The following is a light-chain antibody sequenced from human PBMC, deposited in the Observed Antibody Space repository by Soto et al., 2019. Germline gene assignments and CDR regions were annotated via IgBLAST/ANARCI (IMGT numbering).Light chain of an antibody. J-gene: IGKJ1*01. CDR1: QSVSSNY. CDR3: QQYGSSPWT. Sequence: EVVLTQSPGTLSLSPGERATLSCRASQSVSSNYLAWCQQKPGQAPRLLIYGASSRAIGIPDRFSGSGSGTDFTLTISRLEPEDFAVYYCQQYGSSPWTFGQGTKVEIK. V-gene: IGKV3-20*01. CDR2: GAS.